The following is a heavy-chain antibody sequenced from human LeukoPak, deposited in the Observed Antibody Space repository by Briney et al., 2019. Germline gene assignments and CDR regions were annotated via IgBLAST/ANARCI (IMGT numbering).Heavy chain of an antibody. D-gene: IGHD4-17*01. CDR3: AREATVLNWFDP. V-gene: IGHV1-69*13. CDR2: IIPIFGTA. CDR1: GGTFSSYA. J-gene: IGHJ5*02. Sequence: SVKVSCTASGGTFSSYAISWVRQAPGQGLEWMGGIIPIFGTANYAQKFQGRVTITADESTSTAYMELSSLRSEDTAVYYCAREATVLNWFDPWGQGTLVTVSS.